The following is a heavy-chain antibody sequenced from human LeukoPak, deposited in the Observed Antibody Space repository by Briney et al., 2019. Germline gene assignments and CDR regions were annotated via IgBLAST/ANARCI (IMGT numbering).Heavy chain of an antibody. CDR2: ISYDGSNK. D-gene: IGHD3-10*01. CDR1: GFTFSSYA. V-gene: IGHV3-30-3*01. CDR3: ARGYYYGSGSYLAPNAFDI. Sequence: GGSLRLSCAASGFTFSSYAMPWVRQAPGKGLEWVAVISYDGSNKYYADSVKGRFTTSRDNSKNTLYLQMNSLRAEDTAVYYCARGYYYGSGSYLAPNAFDIWGQGTMVTVSS. J-gene: IGHJ3*02.